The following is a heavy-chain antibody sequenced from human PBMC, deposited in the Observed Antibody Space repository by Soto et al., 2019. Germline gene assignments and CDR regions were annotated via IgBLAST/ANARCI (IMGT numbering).Heavy chain of an antibody. CDR3: ARLSCSSSTCDSWFDP. Sequence: PGESLKISCTGFGYTYTTFWISWVRQMPGRGLEWMGRTDPRDSYTNYSPSFQGHVTISVDKSISTAYLQWGSLKASDTAMYYCARLSCSSSTCDSWFDPWGQGTLVTVSS. CDR2: TDPRDSYT. V-gene: IGHV5-10-1*01. J-gene: IGHJ5*02. CDR1: GYTYTTFW. D-gene: IGHD2-2*01.